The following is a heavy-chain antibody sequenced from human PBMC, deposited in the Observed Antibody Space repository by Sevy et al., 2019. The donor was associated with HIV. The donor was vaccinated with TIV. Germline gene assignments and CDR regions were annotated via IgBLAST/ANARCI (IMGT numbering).Heavy chain of an antibody. V-gene: IGHV1-18*01. J-gene: IGHJ5*02. CDR2: ISTHNGDT. D-gene: IGHD3-22*01. Sequence: ASVKVSCKASGYTFTNYGISWVRQAPGQGLEWTGWISTHNGDTNDAQKLQGRVTMTTDTSTSTAYMELRSLRSDDTAVYYCARRIYYDSSAYYWWFDPWGQGTLVTVSS. CDR3: ARRIYYDSSAYYWWFDP. CDR1: GYTFTNYG.